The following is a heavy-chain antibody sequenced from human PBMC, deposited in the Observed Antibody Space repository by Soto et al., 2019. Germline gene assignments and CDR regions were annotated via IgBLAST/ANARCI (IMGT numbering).Heavy chain of an antibody. CDR2: IYSVGST. J-gene: IGHJ4*02. CDR3: ARLEVGWELGVGPLDF. V-gene: IGHV3-53*01. D-gene: IGHD1-26*01. CDR1: GFSVSSNY. Sequence: EVQLVESGGGLIQPGGSLRLSCAASGFSVSSNYMSWVRQAPGKGLEWVSLIYSVGSTYYADSVKGRFTISRDNSKNTLYLQMNSLRAEDTAVYYCARLEVGWELGVGPLDFWGQGTLVNVSS.